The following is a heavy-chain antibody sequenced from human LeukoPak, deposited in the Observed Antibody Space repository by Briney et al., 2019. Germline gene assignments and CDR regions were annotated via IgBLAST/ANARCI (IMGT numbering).Heavy chain of an antibody. CDR3: AKDRRAGSYDY. CDR2: ISYDGSNK. Sequence: PGGSLRLSCAASGFTFSSYGMHWVRQAPGKGLEWVAVISYDGSNKYYADSVKGRFTISRDNSKDTLYLQMNSLRAEDTAVYYCAKDRRAGSYDYWGQGTLVTVSS. V-gene: IGHV3-30*18. J-gene: IGHJ4*02. CDR1: GFTFSSYG. D-gene: IGHD3-10*01.